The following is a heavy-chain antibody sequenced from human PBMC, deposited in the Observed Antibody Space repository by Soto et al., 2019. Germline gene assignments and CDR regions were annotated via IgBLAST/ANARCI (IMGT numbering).Heavy chain of an antibody. V-gene: IGHV3-30-3*01. CDR3: ARSAWYSGIHDY. J-gene: IGHJ4*02. D-gene: IGHD1-26*01. Sequence: RRLSCAASGFTFSSYAMHWVRQAPGKGLEWVAVISYDGSNKYYADSVKGRFTISRDNSKNTLYLQMNSLRAEDTAVYYCARSAWYSGIHDYWGQGTLVTV. CDR1: GFTFSSYA. CDR2: ISYDGSNK.